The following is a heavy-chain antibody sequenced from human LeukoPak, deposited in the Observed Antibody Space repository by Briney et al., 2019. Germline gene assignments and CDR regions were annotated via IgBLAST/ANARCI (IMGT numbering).Heavy chain of an antibody. Sequence: SETLSLTCTVSGGSISSYYWSWIRQPPGKGLEWIGYIYYSGSTSYSGNTNYNPSLKSRVTISVDTSKNQFSLKLSSVTAADTAVYYCARESSSGWGDYYYYMDVWGKGTTVTVSS. CDR1: GGSISSYY. CDR3: ARESSSGWGDYYYYMDV. D-gene: IGHD6-19*01. V-gene: IGHV4-59*01. J-gene: IGHJ6*03. CDR2: IYYSGST.